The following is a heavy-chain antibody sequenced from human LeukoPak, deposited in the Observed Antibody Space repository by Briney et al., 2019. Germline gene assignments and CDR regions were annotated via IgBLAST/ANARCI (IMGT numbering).Heavy chain of an antibody. V-gene: IGHV4-39*07. J-gene: IGHJ4*02. D-gene: IGHD3-22*01. CDR2: IYYSGST. CDR3: ASSPVKYYYDSSGYPY. CDR1: GGSISSSSYY. Sequence: SETLSLTCTVSGGSISSSSYYWGWIRQPPGKGLEWIGSIYYSGSTYYNPSLKSRVTISVDTSKNQFSLKLSSVTAADTAVYYCASSPVKYYYDSSGYPYWGQGTLVTVSS.